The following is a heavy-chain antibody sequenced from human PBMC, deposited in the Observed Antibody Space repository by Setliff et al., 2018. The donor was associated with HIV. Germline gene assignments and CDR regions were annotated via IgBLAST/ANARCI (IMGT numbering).Heavy chain of an antibody. Sequence: ASVKVSCKASGYTFASYDISWVRQATGQGLEWMGWMNPRSGNTGYGQNFQDRVTMTEDASTDTAYMELSSLTSEDTAIYFCATDQLLLGGSYSDYWGQGTLVTVSS. V-gene: IGHV1-8*01. J-gene: IGHJ4*02. CDR3: ATDQLLLGGSYSDY. CDR1: GYTFASYD. CDR2: MNPRSGNT. D-gene: IGHD1-26*01.